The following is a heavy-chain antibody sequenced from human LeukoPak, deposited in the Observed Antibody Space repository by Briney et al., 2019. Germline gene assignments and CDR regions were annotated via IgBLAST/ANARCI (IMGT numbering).Heavy chain of an antibody. Sequence: SETLSLTCTVSGGSISSGSYYWSWIRQPAGKGLEWIGRIYASGSTNYNPSLKSRVTTSVDTSKNQFSLKLSSVTAADTAVYYCARETVLLWFGELLSGEIDYWGQGTLVTVSS. CDR3: ARETVLLWFGELLSGEIDY. CDR1: GGSISSGSYY. D-gene: IGHD3-10*01. V-gene: IGHV4-61*02. J-gene: IGHJ4*02. CDR2: IYASGST.